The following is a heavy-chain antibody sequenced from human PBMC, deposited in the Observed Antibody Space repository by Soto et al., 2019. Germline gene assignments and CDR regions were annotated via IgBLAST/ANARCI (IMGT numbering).Heavy chain of an antibody. D-gene: IGHD5-12*01. CDR1: GFTFSSYA. J-gene: IGHJ5*02. Sequence: GVSLRLSCAASGFTFSSYAMSWVRQAPGKGLQWVSAITGSGGSTYYADSVKGRFTISRDNSKNTLYLQMNSLRAEDTAVYYCARPARARGGYVSIWFDPWGQGTLVT. CDR3: ARPARARGGYVSIWFDP. CDR2: ITGSGGST. V-gene: IGHV3-23*01.